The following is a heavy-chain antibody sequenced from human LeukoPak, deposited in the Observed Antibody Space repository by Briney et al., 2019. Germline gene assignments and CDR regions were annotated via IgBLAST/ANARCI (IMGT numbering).Heavy chain of an antibody. D-gene: IGHD4/OR15-4a*01. Sequence: GGSLRLSCAASGFTFSSYRMNWVRQAPGKGLEWVSSISSSSSYTYYADSVKGRFTISRDNSKNTLYLQMNSLRAEDTAVYYCAKEKIANSGPLDYWGQGTLVTVSS. V-gene: IGHV3-21*04. CDR3: AKEKIANSGPLDY. CDR2: ISSSSSYT. J-gene: IGHJ4*02. CDR1: GFTFSSYR.